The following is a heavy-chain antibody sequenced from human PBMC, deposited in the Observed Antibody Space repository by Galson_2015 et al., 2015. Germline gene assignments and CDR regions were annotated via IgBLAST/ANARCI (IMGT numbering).Heavy chain of an antibody. J-gene: IGHJ3*02. Sequence: SVKVSCKASSYTFTSYGISWVRQAPGQGLERMGWISAYNGNKNYAQKLQGSVTRTTYTSTSTAYMELRSLRSDDTAVYYCARGGYCSGGSCYPRAAFDIWGQGTMFTVSS. CDR1: SYTFTSYG. D-gene: IGHD2-15*01. CDR2: ISAYNGNK. CDR3: ARGGYCSGGSCYPRAAFDI. V-gene: IGHV1-18*01.